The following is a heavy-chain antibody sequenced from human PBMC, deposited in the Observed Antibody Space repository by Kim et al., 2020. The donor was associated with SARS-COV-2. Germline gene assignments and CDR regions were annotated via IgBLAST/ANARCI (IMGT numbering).Heavy chain of an antibody. V-gene: IGHV3-15*01. CDR2: IKSKTDGGTT. J-gene: IGHJ4*02. CDR1: GFTFSNAW. CDR3: TTYIVVVPAAQ. D-gene: IGHD2-2*01. Sequence: GGSLRLSCAASGFTFSNAWMSWVRQAPGKGLEWVGRIKSKTDGGTTDYAAPVKGRFTISRDESKNTLYLQMNSLKTEDTAVYYCTTYIVVVPAAQWGQGTLVTVSS.